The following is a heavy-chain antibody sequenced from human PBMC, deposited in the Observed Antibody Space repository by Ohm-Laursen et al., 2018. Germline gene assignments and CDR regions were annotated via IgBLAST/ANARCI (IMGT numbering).Heavy chain of an antibody. D-gene: IGHD3-22*01. V-gene: IGHV3-74*03. CDR2: INEDGGYT. J-gene: IGHJ1*01. CDR1: GFSFSSYW. Sequence: SLRLSCTASGFSFSSYWVHWVRQAPGKGLVWVARINEDGGYTTHADSVKGRFTNSRDNAKNTLYLQMNSLRTEDTAVYYCATYASSSYNYANFYHWGQGTLVTVSS. CDR3: ATYASSSYNYANFYH.